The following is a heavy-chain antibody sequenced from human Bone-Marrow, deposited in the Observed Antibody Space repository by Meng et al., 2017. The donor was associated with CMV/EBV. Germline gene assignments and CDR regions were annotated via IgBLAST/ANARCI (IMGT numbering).Heavy chain of an antibody. D-gene: IGHD3-3*01. Sequence: GGSLRLSCKGSGYSFTSYWIGWVRQMPGKGLEWMGIIYPGDSDSRYSPSFQGQVTISADKSISTAYPKWSSLKASDTAMYYCARGYYYFWSGYYYWYFDLWGRGTLVTVSS. CDR3: ARGYYYFWSGYYYWYFDL. CDR2: IYPGDSDS. J-gene: IGHJ2*01. CDR1: GYSFTSYW. V-gene: IGHV5-51*01.